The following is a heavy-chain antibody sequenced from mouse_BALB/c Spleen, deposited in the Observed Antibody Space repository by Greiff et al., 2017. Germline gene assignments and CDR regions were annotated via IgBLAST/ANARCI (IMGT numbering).Heavy chain of an antibody. CDR3: ASSDYGYVGFAY. CDR1: GYTFTSYW. CDR2: IAPGSGST. J-gene: IGHJ3*01. V-gene: IGHV1S41*01. Sequence: DLVKPGASVKLSCKASGYTFTSYWINWIKQRPGQGLEWIGRIAPGSGSTYYNEMFKGKATLTVDTSSSTAYIQLSSLSSEDSAVYFSASSDYGYVGFAYWGQGTLVTVSA. D-gene: IGHD1-2*01.